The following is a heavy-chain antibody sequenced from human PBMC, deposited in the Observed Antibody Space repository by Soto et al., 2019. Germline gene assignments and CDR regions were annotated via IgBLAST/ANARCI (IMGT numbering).Heavy chain of an antibody. CDR3: ARETSGGNAWFDP. J-gene: IGHJ5*02. D-gene: IGHD2-15*01. CDR2: IYYSGGT. Sequence: QVQLQESGPGLVKPSQTLSLTCTVSGGSISSGGYYWSWIRQHPGKGLEWIGYIYYSGGTYYNPSLKSRVTISVDTSKNQFSLKLSSVTAADTAVYYCARETSGGNAWFDPWGQGTLVTVSS. V-gene: IGHV4-31*03. CDR1: GGSISSGGYY.